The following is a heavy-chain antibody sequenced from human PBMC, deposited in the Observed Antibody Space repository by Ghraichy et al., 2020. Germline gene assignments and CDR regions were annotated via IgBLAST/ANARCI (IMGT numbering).Heavy chain of an antibody. J-gene: IGHJ4*02. Sequence: GESLNISCAASGITFSSHAMSWVRQAPGKGLEWVSAISGGGGSTYYADSVKGLFSISRDNIKNTLFLQMNSLRGEDTAIYYCAKAVPFSYDSSGYYNRHFDCWGQGTLVTVSS. CDR2: ISGGGGST. CDR3: AKAVPFSYDSSGYYNRHFDC. D-gene: IGHD3-22*01. V-gene: IGHV3-23*01. CDR1: GITFSSHA.